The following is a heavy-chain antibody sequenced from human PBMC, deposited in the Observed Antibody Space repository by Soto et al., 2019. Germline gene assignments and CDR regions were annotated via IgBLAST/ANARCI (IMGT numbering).Heavy chain of an antibody. Sequence: GESLKISCKGSGYSFTSYWIGWVRQMPGKGLEWMGIIYPGDSDTRYSPSFQGQVTISADKSISTAYLQWSSLKASDTAMYYCARRAQGRKDTAMAYDYWGQGTLVTVSS. CDR1: GYSFTSYW. CDR2: IYPGDSDT. CDR3: ARRAQGRKDTAMAYDY. D-gene: IGHD5-18*01. V-gene: IGHV5-51*01. J-gene: IGHJ4*02.